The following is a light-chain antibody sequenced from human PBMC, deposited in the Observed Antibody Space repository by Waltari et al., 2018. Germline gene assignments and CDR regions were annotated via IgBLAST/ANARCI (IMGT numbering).Light chain of an antibody. Sequence: IQVTQSPSTLSASVGDRVTITCRATHSISNWLAWYQQKPGKAPKLLIYKASTLESGVPSRFSGSGSGTEFTLTIDSLQPDDFATYFCQQYNNYTPKTFGQGTKVDIK. J-gene: IGKJ1*01. CDR1: HSISNW. CDR2: KAS. V-gene: IGKV1-5*01. CDR3: QQYNNYTPKT.